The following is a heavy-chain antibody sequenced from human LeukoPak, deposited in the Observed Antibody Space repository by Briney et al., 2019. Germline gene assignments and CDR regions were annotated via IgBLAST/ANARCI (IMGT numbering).Heavy chain of an antibody. V-gene: IGHV1-46*01. CDR3: ARDRVLRYFDWLMVFDAFDI. CDR1: GFTFSSYA. Sequence: GRSLRLSCAASGFTFSSYAMHWVRQAPGQGLEWMGIINPSGGSTSYAQKFQGRVTMTRDTSTSTVYVELSSLRSEDTAVYYCARDRVLRYFDWLMVFDAFDIWGQGTMVTVSS. J-gene: IGHJ3*02. D-gene: IGHD3-9*01. CDR2: INPSGGST.